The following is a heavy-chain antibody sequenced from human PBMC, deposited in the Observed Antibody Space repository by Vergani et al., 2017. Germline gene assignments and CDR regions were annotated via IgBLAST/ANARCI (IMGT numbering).Heavy chain of an antibody. CDR2: ISYDGSNK. Sequence: QVQLVESGGGVVQPGRSLRLSCAASGFTFSSYAMHWVRQAPGKGLEWVAVISYDGSNKYYADSVKGRFTISRDNSKNTLYLQMNSKRAEETAVYYCARETPFNNAFDIWSQGTMVTVSS. CDR3: ARETPFNNAFDI. V-gene: IGHV3-30-3*01. CDR1: GFTFSSYA. J-gene: IGHJ3*02.